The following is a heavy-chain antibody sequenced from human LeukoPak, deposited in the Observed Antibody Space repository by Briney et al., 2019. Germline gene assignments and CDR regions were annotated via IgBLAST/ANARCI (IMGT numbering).Heavy chain of an antibody. CDR1: GYTFTGYY. CDR3: ARNNYDILTGYYNEVWFDP. CDR2: INPNSGGT. V-gene: IGHV1-2*02. D-gene: IGHD3-9*01. J-gene: IGHJ5*02. Sequence: ASVKVSCKASGYTFTGYYMHWVRQAPGQGLEWMGWINPNSGGTNYAQKLQGGVTMTTDTSTSTAYMELRSLRSDDTAVYYCARNNYDILTGYYNEVWFDPWGQGTLVTVSS.